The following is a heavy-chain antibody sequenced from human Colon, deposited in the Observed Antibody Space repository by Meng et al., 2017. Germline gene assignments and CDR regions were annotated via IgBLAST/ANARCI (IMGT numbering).Heavy chain of an antibody. V-gene: IGHV3-74*01. D-gene: IGHD6-25*01. J-gene: IGHJ3*02. CDR2: INTDGFSA. Sequence: GESLKISCAASGFTLSTYSMHWVRQAPGKGLVWVSRINTDGFSAKYADSVKGRFTISRDNAKGTLSLQMTSLRADDTAVYYCAREWYSSDGRAFDIWGQGTMVTVSS. CDR1: GFTLSTYS. CDR3: AREWYSSDGRAFDI.